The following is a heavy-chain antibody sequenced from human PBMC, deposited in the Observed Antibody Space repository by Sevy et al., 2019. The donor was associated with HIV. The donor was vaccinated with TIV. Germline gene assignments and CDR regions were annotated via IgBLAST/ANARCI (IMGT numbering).Heavy chain of an antibody. CDR1: GFTFDDYA. V-gene: IGHV3-9*01. CDR2: ISRNSGSI. J-gene: IGHJ3*02. D-gene: IGHD6-19*01. CDR3: AKDRGSSGWSGLGNAFDI. Sequence: GGSLRLSCAASGFTFDDYAMHWVRHAPGQGLEWVSGISRNSGSIVYADSVKGRFTISRDNAKNSLYLQMNSLRAEDTALYYCAKDRGSSGWSGLGNAFDIWGQGTMVTVSS.